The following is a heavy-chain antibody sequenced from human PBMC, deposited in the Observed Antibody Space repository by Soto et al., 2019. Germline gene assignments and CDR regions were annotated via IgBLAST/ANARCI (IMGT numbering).Heavy chain of an antibody. CDR1: GFTFSRYA. CDR2: VSSNGGRT. J-gene: IGHJ5*02. V-gene: IGHV3-64D*08. CDR3: AKDPTRYCGSTSCYGWFDP. Sequence: GGSLRLSCSTSGFTFSRYAMHWVRQAPGKGLEYVSGVSSNGGRTYDADSVKGRFTISRDNSKNTLYLQMSSLRAEDTGVYYCAKDPTRYCGSTSCYGWFDPWAQRTLVTVSS. D-gene: IGHD2-2*01.